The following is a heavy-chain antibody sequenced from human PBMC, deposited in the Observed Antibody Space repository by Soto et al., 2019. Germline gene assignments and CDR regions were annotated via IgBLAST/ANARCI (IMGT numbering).Heavy chain of an antibody. D-gene: IGHD6-19*01. CDR1: GDSVSSNSAA. CDR2: TYYRSKWYD. Sequence: SQTLSLTCAISGDSVSSNSAACNWIRQSPSRGLEWLGRTYYRSKWYDDYAVSVKSRITINPDTSKNQFSLQLNSVTPEDTAVYYCAKVYSGAPGGDLFDPWGHGTLVTVSS. J-gene: IGHJ5*02. V-gene: IGHV6-1*01. CDR3: AKVYSGAPGGDLFDP.